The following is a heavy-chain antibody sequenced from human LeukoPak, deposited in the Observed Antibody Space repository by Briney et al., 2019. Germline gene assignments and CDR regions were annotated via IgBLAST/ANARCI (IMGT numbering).Heavy chain of an antibody. CDR1: GDSNNSGSYY. D-gene: IGHD3-10*02. V-gene: IGHV4-61*02. CDR2: IYPSGST. Sequence: SETLSLTCTVSGDSNNSGSYYWSWIRQPAGKGLEWIGRIYPSGSTNYTPSLNSRDTISVDTSKNQSSLKLSSVTAADSDVYYGARGPAWQVFAYYFDYWGQGTLVTVSS. CDR3: ARGPAWQVFAYYFDY. J-gene: IGHJ4*02.